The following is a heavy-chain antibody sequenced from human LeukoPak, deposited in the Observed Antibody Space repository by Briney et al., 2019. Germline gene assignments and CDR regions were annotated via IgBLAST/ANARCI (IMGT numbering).Heavy chain of an antibody. Sequence: GGSLRLSCAASGFTFSSYSMNWVRQAAGKGLEWVSYISSSGSTIYYADSVKGRFTISRDDAKNSLYLQMNSLRAEDTAVYYCARAELAYYYGSGSLGYFDYWGQGTLVTVSS. CDR1: GFTFSSYS. D-gene: IGHD3-10*01. CDR2: ISSSGSTI. V-gene: IGHV3-48*04. CDR3: ARAELAYYYGSGSLGYFDY. J-gene: IGHJ4*02.